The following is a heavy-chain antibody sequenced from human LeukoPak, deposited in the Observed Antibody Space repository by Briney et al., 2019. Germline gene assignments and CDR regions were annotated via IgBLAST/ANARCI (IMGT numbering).Heavy chain of an antibody. Sequence: APVKVSCKASGYTFTGYYIHWVRQAPGQGLEWMGIINPGGGSTNYAQKFQGRVTMTRDTSTSTVYMELSSLRSEDTAVYYCARRDCSSAICGWFDPWGQGTLVTVSS. J-gene: IGHJ5*02. CDR1: GYTFTGYY. CDR3: ARRDCSSAICGWFDP. D-gene: IGHD2-2*01. V-gene: IGHV1-46*01. CDR2: INPGGGST.